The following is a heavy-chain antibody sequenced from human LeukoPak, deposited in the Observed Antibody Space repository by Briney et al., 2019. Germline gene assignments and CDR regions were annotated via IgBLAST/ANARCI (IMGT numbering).Heavy chain of an antibody. CDR3: ARGLVVNDFDY. CDR2: INHSGST. CDR1: GGSFSGYY. D-gene: IGHD3-22*01. J-gene: IGHJ4*02. V-gene: IGHV4-34*01. Sequence: SETLSLTCAVYGGSFSGYYWSWIRQPPGKGLEWIGEINHSGSTNYNPSLKSRVTISVDTSKNQFSLKLSSVTAADTAVYYCARGLVVNDFDYWGQGTLVTVSS.